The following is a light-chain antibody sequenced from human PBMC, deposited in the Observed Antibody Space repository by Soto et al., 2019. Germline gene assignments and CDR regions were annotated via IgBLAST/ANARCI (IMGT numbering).Light chain of an antibody. V-gene: IGLV2-14*03. J-gene: IGLJ1*01. CDR2: DVS. CDR1: HRDVGGYNY. Sequence: QSLLAQPAPLSGAPGQSITLSRTRTHRDVGGYNYVSWYQHHPGKAPKLIIYDVSNRPSGVSIRFSGSKSDNTASLTISGLQPEDEADYHCSSYTTSNTRQIVFGTGTKVTVL. CDR3: SSYTTSNTRQIV.